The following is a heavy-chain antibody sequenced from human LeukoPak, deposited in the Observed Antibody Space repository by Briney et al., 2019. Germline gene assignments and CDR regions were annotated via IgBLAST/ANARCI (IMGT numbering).Heavy chain of an antibody. CDR3: AKAGRGGAITMVRGVKGDYYYMDV. V-gene: IGHV3-23*01. CDR2: MSGSGGST. CDR1: GFTFSSYG. Sequence: GGSLRLSCAASGFTFSSYGMSWVRQAPGKGLEWISAMSGSGGSTYYADSVKGRFTISRDNSKNTLYLQMNSLGVEDTAVSYCAKAGRGGAITMVRGVKGDYYYMDVWGKGTTVTISS. J-gene: IGHJ6*03. D-gene: IGHD3-10*01.